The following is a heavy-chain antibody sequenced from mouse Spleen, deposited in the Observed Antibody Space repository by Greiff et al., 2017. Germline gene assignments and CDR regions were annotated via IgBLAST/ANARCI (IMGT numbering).Heavy chain of an antibody. CDR2: IYPGNVNT. CDR1: GYTFTSYY. D-gene: IGHD1-1*01. Sequence: QVQLQQSGPELVKPGASVRISCKASGYTFTSYYIHWVKQRPGQGLEWIGWIYPGNVNTKYNEKFKGKATLTADKSSSTAYMQLSSLTSEDSAVYFCARDYGSTYYFDYWGQGTTLTVSS. CDR3: ARDYGSTYYFDY. J-gene: IGHJ2*01. V-gene: IGHV1S56*01.